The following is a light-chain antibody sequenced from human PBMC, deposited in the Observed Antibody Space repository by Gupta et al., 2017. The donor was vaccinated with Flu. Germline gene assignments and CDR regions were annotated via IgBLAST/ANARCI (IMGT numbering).Light chain of an antibody. V-gene: IGLV1-51*01. Sequence: QSVLTQPPSVSAAPGQKVTIPCSGSRSNIVINPVSWSQVLSGTAPKLLIYDNDKRPSVIPDRFSGSKSGTSATLDITGLQTGDEADYYCGTWDNSMSVVVFGGWTKVAV. CDR2: DND. CDR1: RSNIVINP. CDR3: GTWDNSMSVVV. J-gene: IGLJ2*01.